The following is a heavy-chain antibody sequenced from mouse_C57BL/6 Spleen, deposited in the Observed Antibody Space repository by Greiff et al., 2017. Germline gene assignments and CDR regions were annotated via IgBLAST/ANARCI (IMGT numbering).Heavy chain of an antibody. J-gene: IGHJ1*03. Sequence: QVQLQQPGTELVKPGASVKLSCKASGYTFTSYWMHWVKQRPGQGLEWIGNLKPSNGGTNYNEKFKSKATLTVDTSSSTAYMQLSSLTYEDSAVYDCARGGIYYGSRGVDWYFDVWGTGTTVTVAS. V-gene: IGHV1-53*01. CDR1: GYTFTSYW. CDR3: ARGGIYYGSRGVDWYFDV. CDR2: LKPSNGGT. D-gene: IGHD1-1*01.